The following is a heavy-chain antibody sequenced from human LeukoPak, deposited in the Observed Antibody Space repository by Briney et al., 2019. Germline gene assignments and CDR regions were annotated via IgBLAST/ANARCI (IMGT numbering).Heavy chain of an antibody. CDR1: GGAISSDY. CDR2: NYYSGST. Sequence: PSETLSLTCTVSGGAISSDYWSWIRQTPGKGLEWSGDNYYSGSTHLNPSLKGRITISVNTSKNQFSLKMSSVTAADTAVYFCARGGPPGYYYDYYMDVWGKGTTVTISS. V-gene: IGHV4-59*01. CDR3: ARGGPPGYYYDYYMDV. J-gene: IGHJ6*03.